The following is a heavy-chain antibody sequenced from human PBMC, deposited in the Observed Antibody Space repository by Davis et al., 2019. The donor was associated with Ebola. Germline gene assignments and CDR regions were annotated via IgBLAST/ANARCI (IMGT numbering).Heavy chain of an antibody. V-gene: IGHV3-66*01. CDR3: ARDLFGDIEY. D-gene: IGHD3-10*01. Sequence: PGGSLRLSCAVSGFTVRINYMSWVRQAPGKGLEWVSVIHSGGATYYADSVKGRLTISRDHSRNTLYLQLNSLRADDTAVYYCARDLFGDIEYWGQGIVVTVSS. CDR1: GFTVRINY. J-gene: IGHJ4*02. CDR2: IHSGGAT.